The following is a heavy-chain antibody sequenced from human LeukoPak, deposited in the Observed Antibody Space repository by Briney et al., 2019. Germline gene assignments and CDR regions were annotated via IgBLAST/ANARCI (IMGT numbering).Heavy chain of an antibody. CDR1: GFTFSSYG. CDR2: INWNGGST. CDR3: AASVAGTGYYYYYMDV. D-gene: IGHD6-19*01. J-gene: IGHJ6*03. Sequence: GGSLRLSCAASGFTFSSYGMSWVRQAPGKGLEWVSGINWNGGSTGYADSVKGRFTISRDNAKNSLYLQMNSLRAEDTALYYCAASVAGTGYYYYYMDVWGKGTTVTVSS. V-gene: IGHV3-20*04.